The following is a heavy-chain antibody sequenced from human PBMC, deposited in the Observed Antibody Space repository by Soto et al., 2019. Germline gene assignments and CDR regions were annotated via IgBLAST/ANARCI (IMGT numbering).Heavy chain of an antibody. CDR3: ARVPPYYYGSGGLDY. CDR1: GGSFSGYY. J-gene: IGHJ4*02. Sequence: KPSETLSLTCAVYGGSFSGYYWSWIRQPPGKGLEWIGEINHSGSTNYNPSLKSRVTISVDTSKNQFSLKLSSVTAADTAVYYCARVPPYYYGSGGLDYWGQGTLVTVSS. V-gene: IGHV4-34*01. CDR2: INHSGST. D-gene: IGHD3-10*01.